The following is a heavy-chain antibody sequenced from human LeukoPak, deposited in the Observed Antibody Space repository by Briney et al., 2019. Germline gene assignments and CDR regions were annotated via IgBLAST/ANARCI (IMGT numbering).Heavy chain of an antibody. D-gene: IGHD3-10*01. Sequence: GGSLRLSCAASEFVFGDFYMSWVRQAPGKGLEWISYISSGGDTIYYADSVKGRLTISRDNAKNSLYLQMNNLRAEDTAVYYCVGEDDGEYGSGNFFDLRGQGNKVTVSS. CDR3: VGEDDGEYGSGNFFDL. CDR2: ISSGGDTI. V-gene: IGHV3-11*01. CDR1: EFVFGDFY. J-gene: IGHJ4*01.